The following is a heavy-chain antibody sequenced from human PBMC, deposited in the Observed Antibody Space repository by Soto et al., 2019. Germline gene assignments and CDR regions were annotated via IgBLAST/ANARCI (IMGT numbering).Heavy chain of an antibody. D-gene: IGHD3-10*01. Sequence: QVQLVQSGAEVKKPGASVKVSCKASGYTFTSYGISWVRQSPGQGLEWMGWISVYNGNTNYAQKLQGRVTMTTDTSTSTDYMERRSLRSDDTAVYYCASGWFGEFVYYFDYWGQGTLVTVSS. V-gene: IGHV1-18*01. CDR2: ISVYNGNT. CDR1: GYTFTSYG. CDR3: ASGWFGEFVYYFDY. J-gene: IGHJ4*02.